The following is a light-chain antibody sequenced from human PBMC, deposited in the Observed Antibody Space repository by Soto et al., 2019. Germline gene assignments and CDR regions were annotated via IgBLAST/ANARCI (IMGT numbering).Light chain of an antibody. CDR2: ANP. V-gene: IGLV1-40*01. CDR1: SSNIGAGYD. Sequence: QSVLTQTPSVSGAPGQRVTISCTGSSSNIGAGYDVHWYQQLPGTTPKLLIYANPNRPAGVPELFACSKSGTSASLAITGLQAEDEAYYYCQSYDSSLSGSVFGGGTKVTVL. CDR3: QSYDSSLSGSV. J-gene: IGLJ3*02.